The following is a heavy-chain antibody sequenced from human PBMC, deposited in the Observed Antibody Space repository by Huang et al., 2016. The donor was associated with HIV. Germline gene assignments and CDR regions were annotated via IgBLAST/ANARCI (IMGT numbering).Heavy chain of an antibody. CDR3: ARRFSSSSGYFDY. D-gene: IGHD6-6*01. CDR1: GYSFSSYW. CDR2: IFPEDSDT. V-gene: IGHV5-51*01. J-gene: IGHJ4*02. Sequence: VQLVQSGAEVKKPGESLKISCKGSGYSFSSYWIAWGRQMPGKGLEWMGIIFPEDSDTTYSPAFEGQVTISADKSIGTAYLQWSSLKASDTAMYYCARRFSSSSGYFDYWGQGSLVTVSS.